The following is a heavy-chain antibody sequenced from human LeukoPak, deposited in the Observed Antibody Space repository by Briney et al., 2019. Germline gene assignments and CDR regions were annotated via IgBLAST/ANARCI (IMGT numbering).Heavy chain of an antibody. V-gene: IGHV3-30*02. D-gene: IGHD5-18*01. J-gene: IGHJ3*02. Sequence: PGGSLRLSCAASGFTFSSYGMHWVRQAPGKGLEWVAFIRYDGSNKYYADSVKGRFTISRDNSKNTLYLQMNSLRAEDTAVYYCARAIAMAYDAFDIWGQGTMVTVSS. CDR1: GFTFSSYG. CDR2: IRYDGSNK. CDR3: ARAIAMAYDAFDI.